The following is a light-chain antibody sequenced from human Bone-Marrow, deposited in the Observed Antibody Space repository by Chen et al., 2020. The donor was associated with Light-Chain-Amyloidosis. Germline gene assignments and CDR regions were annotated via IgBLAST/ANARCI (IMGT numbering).Light chain of an antibody. J-gene: IGLJ3*02. CDR2: DDS. V-gene: IGLV3-21*02. Sequence: SYVLTQPSSVSVAPGQTATIAWGGNNIGSTSVHWYQQKPGQAPLLVVSDDSDRPSGTPERLSCSNSGNTATLTISRVEAGDEADYYCQVLDRSSDRPVFGGGTKLTVL. CDR3: QVLDRSSDRPV. CDR1: NIGSTS.